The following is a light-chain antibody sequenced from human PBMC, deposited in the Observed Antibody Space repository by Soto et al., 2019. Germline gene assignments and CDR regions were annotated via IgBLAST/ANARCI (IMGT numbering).Light chain of an antibody. CDR3: KQYNSYPIT. V-gene: IGKV1-5*03. CDR2: KAT. CDR1: QSISSG. J-gene: IGKJ5*01. Sequence: DIQITQSPSTLSASVGDRVTITCRASQSISSGIAWYQQKPGKAPKLLIYKATSLESGVPARFSGSGSGTEFTLTISSLQPDDVATYYCKQYNSYPITFGQGTRMEIK.